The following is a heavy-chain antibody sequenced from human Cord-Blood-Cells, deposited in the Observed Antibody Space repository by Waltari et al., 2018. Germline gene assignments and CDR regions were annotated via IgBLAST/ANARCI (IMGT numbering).Heavy chain of an antibody. D-gene: IGHD6-19*01. CDR2: IYYSGST. J-gene: IGHJ2*01. CDR3: AKYSSGWYWYVDL. V-gene: IGHV4-39*01. CDR1: GGSISSSSYY. Sequence: QLQLQESGPGLVKPSETLSLTCTVSGGSISSSSYYWGWIRQPPGKGLEWIGSIYYSGSTDYNTALKCRGTISVDTSKNQFSLRLSSVPAADTAGDYCAKYSSGWYWYVDLWGRVTLVTVSS.